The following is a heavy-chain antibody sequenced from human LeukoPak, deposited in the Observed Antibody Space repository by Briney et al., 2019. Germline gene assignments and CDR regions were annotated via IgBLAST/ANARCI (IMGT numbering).Heavy chain of an antibody. CDR2: IYTSGST. CDR1: GGSISSYY. D-gene: IGHD6-19*01. V-gene: IGHV4-4*07. J-gene: IGHJ6*03. CDR3: ASGAVAGRYYYYYYYMNV. Sequence: PSETLSLTCTVSGGSISSYYWSWIRQPAGKGLEWIGRIYTSGSTNYNPSLKSRVTMSVDTSKNQFSLKLSSVTAADTAVYYCASGAVAGRYYYYYYYMNVWGKGTTVTVSS.